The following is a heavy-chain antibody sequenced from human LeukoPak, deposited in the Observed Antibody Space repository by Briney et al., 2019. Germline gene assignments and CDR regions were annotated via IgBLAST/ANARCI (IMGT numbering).Heavy chain of an antibody. V-gene: IGHV3-11*01. Sequence: GRSLRLSCAASGFTFSDYYMSWIRQAPGKGLEWVSYISSSGSTIYYADSVKGRFTVSRDNAKNSLYLQMNSLRAEDTAVYYCARGEMATIYPFDYWGQGTLVTVSS. CDR1: GFTFSDYY. J-gene: IGHJ4*02. CDR3: ARGEMATIYPFDY. D-gene: IGHD5-24*01. CDR2: ISSSGSTI.